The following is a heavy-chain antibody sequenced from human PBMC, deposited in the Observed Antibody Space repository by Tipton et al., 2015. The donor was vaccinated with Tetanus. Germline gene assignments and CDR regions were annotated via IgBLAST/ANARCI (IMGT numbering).Heavy chain of an antibody. CDR3: ARVSRRNFYFAY. J-gene: IGHJ4*02. CDR2: ISHSGTS. CDR1: GGSVSNGGYS. V-gene: IGHV4-30-2*05. Sequence: LRLSCAVSGGSVSNGGYSWSWIRQPPGKGLECIGYISHSGTSYISPSLTRRVSIAVDTSRNQFSLNLTSVTVADSAVYFCARVSRRNFYFAYWGPGAQVTVSS. D-gene: IGHD2/OR15-2a*01.